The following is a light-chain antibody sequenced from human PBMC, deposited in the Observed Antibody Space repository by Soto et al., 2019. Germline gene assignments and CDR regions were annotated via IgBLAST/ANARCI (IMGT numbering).Light chain of an antibody. CDR1: QIISSW. CDR2: DAS. CDR3: QQYNTYST. V-gene: IGKV1-5*01. J-gene: IGKJ1*01. Sequence: DIQMTQSPSTLSASVGDRVTITCRASQIISSWLAWYQQKPGKAPKLLIYDASSLESGVPSRFSGSRSGTEFTLTISSLQPDDFATYYCQQYNTYSTFGQGTKVEIK.